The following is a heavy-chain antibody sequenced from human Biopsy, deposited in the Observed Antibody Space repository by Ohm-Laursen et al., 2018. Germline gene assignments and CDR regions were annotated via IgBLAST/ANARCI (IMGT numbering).Heavy chain of an antibody. CDR1: GFTFSRYW. Sequence: SLRLSCAASGFTFSRYWMHWVRQAPGKGLLTWVSHTNEDGSTTYADSVKGRFTISRDNAKNTAYLQMNSLRADDTALYYCATDHYGSINYWGQGTLVTVSS. CDR3: ATDHYGSINY. CDR2: TNEDGST. D-gene: IGHD4-17*01. V-gene: IGHV3-74*01. J-gene: IGHJ4*02.